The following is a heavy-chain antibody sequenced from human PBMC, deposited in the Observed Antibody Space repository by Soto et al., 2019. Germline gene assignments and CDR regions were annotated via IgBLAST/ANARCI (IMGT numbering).Heavy chain of an antibody. J-gene: IGHJ6*02. Sequence: GGSLRLSCAASGFTFSSDWMNWVRQSPGKGLDWVSRIISGGTRVSYADSVKGRFIITRDNAKNTLYLEMHSLTADDTAVYYCARERTSKGGMDIWGQGTTVTVSS. CDR1: GFTFSSDW. CDR3: ARERTSKGGMDI. V-gene: IGHV3-74*01. CDR2: IISGGTRV.